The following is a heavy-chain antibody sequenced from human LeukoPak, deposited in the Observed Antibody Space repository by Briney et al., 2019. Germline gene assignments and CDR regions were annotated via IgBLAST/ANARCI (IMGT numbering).Heavy chain of an antibody. J-gene: IGHJ3*02. CDR1: GYSFTGYY. V-gene: IGHV1-2*02. D-gene: IGHD5-12*01. CDR2: INPNSGDT. Sequence: GASVKVSCKASGYSFTGYYMHWVRQAPGQGLEWMGWINPNSGDTKYAQKFQGRVTMTRDTSISTAYMELSSLRSEDTAVYYCARGYSGYQDAFHIWGQGTMVTVSS. CDR3: ARGYSGYQDAFHI.